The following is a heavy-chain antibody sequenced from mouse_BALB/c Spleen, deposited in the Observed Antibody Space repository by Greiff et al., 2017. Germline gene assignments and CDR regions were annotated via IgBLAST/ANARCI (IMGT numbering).Heavy chain of an antibody. CDR2: IDPANGNT. CDR1: GFNIKDTY. D-gene: IGHD2-3*01. Sequence: EVHLVESGAELVKPGASVKLSCTASGFNIKDTYMHWVKQRPEQGLEWIGRIDPANGNTKYDPKFQGKATITADTSSNTAYLQLSSLTSEDTAVYYCARGYDGKDFDYWGQGTTLTVSS. J-gene: IGHJ2*01. V-gene: IGHV14-3*02. CDR3: ARGYDGKDFDY.